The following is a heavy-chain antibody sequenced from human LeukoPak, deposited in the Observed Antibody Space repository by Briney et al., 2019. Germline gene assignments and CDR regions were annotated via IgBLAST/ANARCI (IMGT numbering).Heavy chain of an antibody. CDR1: GGTFSSYA. Sequence: ASVKVSCKASGGTFSSYAISWVRQAPGQGLEWMGGIIPIFGTANHAQKFQGRVTITADESTSTVYMELSSLRSEDTAVYYCARGIGYYDFWSGYHFDYWGQGTLVTVSS. V-gene: IGHV1-69*13. D-gene: IGHD3-3*01. J-gene: IGHJ4*02. CDR3: ARGIGYYDFWSGYHFDY. CDR2: IIPIFGTA.